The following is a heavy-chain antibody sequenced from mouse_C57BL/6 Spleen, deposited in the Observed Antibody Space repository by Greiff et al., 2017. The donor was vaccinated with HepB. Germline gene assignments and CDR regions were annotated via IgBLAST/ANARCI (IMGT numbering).Heavy chain of an antibody. D-gene: IGHD1-1*01. CDR2: IYPGDGDT. Sequence: QVQLQQSGAELVKPGASVKISCKASGYAFSSYWMNWVKQRPGKGLEWIGQIYPGDGDTNYNGKFKGKATLTADKSSSTAYMQLSSLTSEDSAVYFCARGGGYGSSSYFDYWGQGTTLTVSS. CDR3: ARGGGYGSSSYFDY. CDR1: GYAFSSYW. V-gene: IGHV1-80*01. J-gene: IGHJ2*01.